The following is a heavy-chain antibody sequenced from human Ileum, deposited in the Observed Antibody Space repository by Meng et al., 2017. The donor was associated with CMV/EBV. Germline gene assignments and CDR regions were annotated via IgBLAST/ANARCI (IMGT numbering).Heavy chain of an antibody. Sequence: GESLKISCAAPGFTVSSTYMTGVRQAPGKGLEWVSIIYSGGSTYYADSVKGRFTISRDNSKNTLYLQMNSLRAEDTAVYYSARDAPHSYYDSQSAPAWGQGTLVTVSS. V-gene: IGHV3-53*01. CDR1: GFTVSSTY. D-gene: IGHD3-3*01. J-gene: IGHJ4*02. CDR3: ARDAPHSYYDSQSAPA. CDR2: IYSGGST.